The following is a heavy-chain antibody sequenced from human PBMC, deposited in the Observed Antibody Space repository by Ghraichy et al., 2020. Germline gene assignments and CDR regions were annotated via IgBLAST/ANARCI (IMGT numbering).Heavy chain of an antibody. CDR2: IYWDDDK. CDR1: GFSLSTSGVG. CDR3: AYSGTYGDYETVNDAFDI. D-gene: IGHD4-17*01. Sequence: SGPTLVKPTQTLTLTCTFSGFSLSTSGVGVGWIRQPPGKALEWLALIYWDDDKRYSPSLKSRLTITKDTSKNQVVLTMTNMDPVDTATYYCAYSGTYGDYETVNDAFDIWGQGTMVTVSS. V-gene: IGHV2-5*02. J-gene: IGHJ3*02.